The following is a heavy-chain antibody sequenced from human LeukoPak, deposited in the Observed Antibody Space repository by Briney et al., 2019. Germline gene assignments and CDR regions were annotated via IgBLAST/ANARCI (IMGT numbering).Heavy chain of an antibody. J-gene: IGHJ4*02. Sequence: GGSLRLSCAASGFTFDDYGMGWVRQAPGKGLEWVSGINWNGGSTGYADSVKGRFTISRDNAKNSLYLQMNSLRAEDTALYYCAREGDILTGYYPFDYWGQGTLVTVSS. V-gene: IGHV3-20*04. D-gene: IGHD3-9*01. CDR2: INWNGGST. CDR1: GFTFDDYG. CDR3: AREGDILTGYYPFDY.